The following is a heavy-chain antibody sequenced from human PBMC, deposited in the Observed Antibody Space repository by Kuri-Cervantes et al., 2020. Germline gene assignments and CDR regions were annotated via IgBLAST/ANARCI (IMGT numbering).Heavy chain of an antibody. CDR1: GFTFSGYE. D-gene: IGHD6-6*01. CDR3: ASGAALDAFDI. CDR2: ISSSGSTI. Sequence: GGSLRPSCAASGFTFSGYEMNWVRQAPGKGLEWVSYISSSGSTIYYADSVKGRFTISRDNAKNSLYLQMNSLRAEDTAVYYCASGAALDAFDIWGQGTMVTVSS. V-gene: IGHV3-48*03. J-gene: IGHJ3*02.